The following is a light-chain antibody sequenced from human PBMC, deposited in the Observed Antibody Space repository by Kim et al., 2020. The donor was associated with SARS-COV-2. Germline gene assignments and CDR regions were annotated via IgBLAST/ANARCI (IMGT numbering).Light chain of an antibody. CDR1: SLRNYY. CDR2: GRN. Sequence: SSELTQDPAVSVALGQTVRITCQGDSLRNYYASWHQQKPGQAPVLVIYGRNNRPSGIPDRFSGSTSGNTASLTITGAQAEDEADYYCNSRDSSGNVVFGGGTKLTVL. CDR3: NSRDSSGNVV. V-gene: IGLV3-19*01. J-gene: IGLJ2*01.